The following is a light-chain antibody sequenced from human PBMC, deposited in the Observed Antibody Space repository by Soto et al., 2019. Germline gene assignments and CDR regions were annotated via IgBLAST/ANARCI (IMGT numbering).Light chain of an antibody. CDR3: QHYGSPPTYT. CDR1: QSVSSN. CDR2: GAS. Sequence: EIVMTQSPATLSVSPGERATLSCRASQSVSSNLAWYQQKPGQAPRLLIYGASTRATGIPARFSGSGSGTEFTLTISRLEPEDFAVYYCQHYGSPPTYTFGQGTKLEIK. J-gene: IGKJ2*01. V-gene: IGKV3-15*01.